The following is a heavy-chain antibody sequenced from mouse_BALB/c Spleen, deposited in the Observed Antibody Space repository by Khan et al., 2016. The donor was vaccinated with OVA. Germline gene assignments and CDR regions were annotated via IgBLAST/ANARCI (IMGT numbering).Heavy chain of an antibody. Sequence: EVALVESGGGLVKPGGSLTLSCAASGFTFSDYYMYWVRQTPEKRLEWVATISDGGSYTYYPDSVKGRFTISRDDATNNLYMQLSRLKSEDTAMYYCARGYYGNPFAYWGQGTLVTVSA. V-gene: IGHV5-4*02. D-gene: IGHD2-1*01. J-gene: IGHJ3*01. CDR1: GFTFSDYY. CDR2: ISDGGSYT. CDR3: ARGYYGNPFAY.